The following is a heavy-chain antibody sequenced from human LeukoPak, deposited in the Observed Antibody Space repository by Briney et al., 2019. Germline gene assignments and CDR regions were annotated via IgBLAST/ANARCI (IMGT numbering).Heavy chain of an antibody. J-gene: IGHJ4*02. CDR2: IKHGGFT. D-gene: IGHD6-13*01. CDR3: ARLGAAAGRDY. CDR1: GGSFSGFY. V-gene: IGHV4-34*01. Sequence: SETLSLTCAVHGGSFSGFYWTWMRQPPGKELEWIGEIKHGGFTNYHPSLKSRVTMSEDTSNNQFSLKLTSVTAADTAVYYCARLGAAAGRDYWGQGTLVTVSS.